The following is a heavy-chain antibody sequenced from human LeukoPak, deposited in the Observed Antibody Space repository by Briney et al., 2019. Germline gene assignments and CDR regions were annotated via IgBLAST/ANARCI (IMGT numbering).Heavy chain of an antibody. Sequence: WGSLRLSCAASGFTFSSYWMHWVRQVPGKGLVWVSRINPGGSSTAYADSVKGRFTISRDNAKNTLYLQMDSLRAEDTAIYYCARSNQADDYWGQGTLVTVSS. CDR2: INPGGSST. J-gene: IGHJ4*02. CDR1: GFTFSSYW. V-gene: IGHV3-74*01. CDR3: ARSNQADDY. D-gene: IGHD1-14*01.